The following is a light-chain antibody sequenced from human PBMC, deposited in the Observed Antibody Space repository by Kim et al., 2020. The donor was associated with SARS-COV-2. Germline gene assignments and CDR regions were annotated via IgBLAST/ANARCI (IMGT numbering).Light chain of an antibody. CDR1: SGHSNYA. CDR3: QTWGTGMV. V-gene: IGLV4-69*01. J-gene: IGLJ3*02. CDR2: VSNDGGH. Sequence: GASVKLTCTLSSGHSNYAIAWHQQRPERGPRYLMKVSNDGGHTKGDGVPGRFSGCSSGAERYLTISNLQSEDEADYYCQTWGTGMVFGEGTKLTVL.